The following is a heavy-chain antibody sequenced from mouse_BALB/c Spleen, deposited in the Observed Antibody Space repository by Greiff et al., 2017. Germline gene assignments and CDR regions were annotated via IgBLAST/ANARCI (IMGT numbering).Heavy chain of an antibody. CDR2: INPSTGYT. CDR3: ARERNYYGRLWYFDV. D-gene: IGHD1-1*01. Sequence: VQLQESGAELAKPGASVKMSCKASGYTFTSYWMHWVKQRPGQGLEWIGYINPSTGYTEYNQKFKDKATLTADKSSSTAYMQLSSLTSEDSAVYYCARERNYYGRLWYFDVWGAGTTVTVSS. CDR1: GYTFTSYW. V-gene: IGHV1-7*01. J-gene: IGHJ1*01.